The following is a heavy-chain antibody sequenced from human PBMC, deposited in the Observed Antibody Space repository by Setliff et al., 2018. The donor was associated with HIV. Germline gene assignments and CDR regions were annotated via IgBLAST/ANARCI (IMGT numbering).Heavy chain of an antibody. Sequence: PSETLSLTCTVSGGSISTSYWSWVRQPPGKGLEWIGYIYTTGSTNYNPSLKSRVTMSVDTSKNQFSLRLTSVTAADTAVYYCARETYYYDNPQYYYYYMDVWGKGTTVTVSS. J-gene: IGHJ6*03. CDR3: ARETYYYDNPQYYYYYMDV. V-gene: IGHV4-4*09. CDR1: GGSISTSY. D-gene: IGHD3-22*01. CDR2: IYTTGST.